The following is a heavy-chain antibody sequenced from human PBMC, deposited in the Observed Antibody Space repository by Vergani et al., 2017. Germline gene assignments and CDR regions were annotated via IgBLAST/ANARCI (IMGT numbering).Heavy chain of an antibody. D-gene: IGHD4-11*01. J-gene: IGHJ6*02. CDR1: GFTFSSYS. V-gene: IGHV3-48*01. CDR3: ARDDPTGSYYYYGMDV. Sequence: EVQLVESGGGLVQPGGSLRLSCAASGFTFSSYSMNWVRQAPGKGLEWVSYISSSSSTIYYADSVKGRFTIYRDNAKNSLYLQMNSLRAEDTAVYYCARDDPTGSYYYYGMDVWGQGTTVTVSS. CDR2: ISSSSSTI.